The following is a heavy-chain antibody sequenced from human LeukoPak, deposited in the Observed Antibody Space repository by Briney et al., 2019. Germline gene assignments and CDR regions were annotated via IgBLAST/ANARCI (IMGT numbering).Heavy chain of an antibody. CDR3: AKPPREMATTQTGGVYFDY. V-gene: IGHV4-39*01. Sequence: PSETLSLTCTVSGGSISSSSYYWGWIRQPPGKGLEWIGSIYYSGSTYYNPSLKSRVTISVDTSKNQFSLKLSSVTAADTAVYYCAKPPREMATTQTGGVYFDYWGQGTLVTVSS. J-gene: IGHJ4*02. CDR1: GGSISSSSYY. D-gene: IGHD5-24*01. CDR2: IYYSGST.